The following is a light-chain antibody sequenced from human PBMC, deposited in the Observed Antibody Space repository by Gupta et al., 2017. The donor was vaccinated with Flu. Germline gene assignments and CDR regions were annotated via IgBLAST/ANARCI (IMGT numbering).Light chain of an antibody. Sequence: DIVMTQSPDSLAVSLGERATINCKSSQSVLYSSNNKNYLAWYQQKPGQPPKLLIYWASTRESGVPDRFSGSGSGTDFTLTISILQAEDVAVYYCQQDHSIPYTFGQGTKLEIK. CDR3: QQDHSIPYT. CDR2: WAS. CDR1: QSVLYSSNNKNY. V-gene: IGKV4-1*01. J-gene: IGKJ2*01.